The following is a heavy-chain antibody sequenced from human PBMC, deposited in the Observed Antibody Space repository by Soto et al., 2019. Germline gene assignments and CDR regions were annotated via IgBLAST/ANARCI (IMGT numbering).Heavy chain of an antibody. CDR2: ISGSGGST. D-gene: IGHD2-2*02. Sequence: SLRLSCAASGFTFSSYAMSWVRQAPGKGLEGVSAISGSGGSTYYADSVKGRFTISRDNSKNTLYLQMNSLRAEDTAVYYCAKVKDCSSTSCYTGAFDIWGQGAMVTVSS. CDR1: GFTFSSYA. J-gene: IGHJ3*02. CDR3: AKVKDCSSTSCYTGAFDI. V-gene: IGHV3-23*01.